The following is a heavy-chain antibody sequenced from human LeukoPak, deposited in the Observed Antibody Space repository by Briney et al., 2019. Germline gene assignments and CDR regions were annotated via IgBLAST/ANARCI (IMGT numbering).Heavy chain of an antibody. CDR3: ARASRAFDSSSSGGIDY. V-gene: IGHV1-46*01. Sequence: GASVKVSCKASGYTFTSYYMHWVRQAPGQGLEWMGIINPSGGSTSYAQKFQGRVTMTRDTSTSTVYMELSSLRSEDTAVYYCARASRAFDSSSSGGIDYWGQGTLVTVSS. CDR1: GYTFTSYY. CDR2: INPSGGST. D-gene: IGHD6-6*01. J-gene: IGHJ4*02.